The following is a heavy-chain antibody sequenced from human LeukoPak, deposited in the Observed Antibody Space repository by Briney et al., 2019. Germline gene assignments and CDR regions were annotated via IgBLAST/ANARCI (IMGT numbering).Heavy chain of an antibody. J-gene: IGHJ5*02. D-gene: IGHD3/OR15-3a*01. CDR3: ARVVVDSLNWFDP. V-gene: IGHV1-2*02. Sequence: GASVKVSCKASGYTFTGYFLHWVRQAPGQGLEWMGWINPKSGGTNYAQTFQGRVTMTRDTSISTAYMELSRLTSDDTAVYYCARVVVDSLNWFDPWGQGTLVTVSS. CDR2: INPKSGGT. CDR1: GYTFTGYF.